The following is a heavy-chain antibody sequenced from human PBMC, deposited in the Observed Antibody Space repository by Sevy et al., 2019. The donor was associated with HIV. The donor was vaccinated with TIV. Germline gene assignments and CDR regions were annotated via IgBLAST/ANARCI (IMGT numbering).Heavy chain of an antibody. CDR3: ARTTYYYGSGSYRVHAFDI. V-gene: IGHV1-69*13. J-gene: IGHJ3*02. CDR2: IIPIFGTA. D-gene: IGHD3-10*01. Sequence: ASVKVSCKASGGTFSSYAISWVRQAPGQGLEWMGGIIPIFGTANYAQKFQGRVTITADESTGTAYMELSSLRSEDTAVYYCARTTYYYGSGSYRVHAFDIWGQGTMVTVSS. CDR1: GGTFSSYA.